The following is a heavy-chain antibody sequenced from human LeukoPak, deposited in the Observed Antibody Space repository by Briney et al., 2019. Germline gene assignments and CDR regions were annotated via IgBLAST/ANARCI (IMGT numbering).Heavy chain of an antibody. D-gene: IGHD3-16*01. CDR3: AKMMGQRLYDYCMDV. CDR2: MSGSGDGT. Sequence: GGSLRLSCAASGFAFSNFAMSWVRQAPGKGLEWVSAMSGSGDGTYYADSVKGRFTISRDNSKNTLYLQMNSLRAEDTTVYYCAKMMGQRLYDYCMDVWGKGTTVTVSS. V-gene: IGHV3-23*01. J-gene: IGHJ6*03. CDR1: GFAFSNFA.